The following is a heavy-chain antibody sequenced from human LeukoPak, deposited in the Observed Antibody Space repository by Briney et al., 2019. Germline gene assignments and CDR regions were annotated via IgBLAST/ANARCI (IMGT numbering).Heavy chain of an antibody. J-gene: IGHJ4*02. Sequence: ASVKVSCKASGYTFTGYYMHWVRQAPGQGLEWMGWINPNSGGTNYAQKFQGRVTMTRDTSISTAYMELSRLRSDDTAVYYCASQTYYYDSSGPGGYWGQGTLVTVSS. D-gene: IGHD3-22*01. CDR3: ASQTYYYDSSGPGGY. CDR2: INPNSGGT. CDR1: GYTFTGYY. V-gene: IGHV1-2*02.